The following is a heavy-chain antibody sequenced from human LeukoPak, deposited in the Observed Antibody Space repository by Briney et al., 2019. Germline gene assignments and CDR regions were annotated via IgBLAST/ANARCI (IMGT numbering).Heavy chain of an antibody. CDR3: ARSLVVGATYPYH. J-gene: IGHJ5*02. Sequence: GGSLRLSCAASGFTFSTFAMIWVRQPPGRGLEWVSSIFPSGGEIHYADSVRGRFTISRDNAKYSLYLQLNSLRAEDTAVYYCARSLVVGATYPYHWGQGTLVTVSS. D-gene: IGHD1-26*01. CDR1: GFTFSTFA. V-gene: IGHV3-21*05. CDR2: IFPSGGEI.